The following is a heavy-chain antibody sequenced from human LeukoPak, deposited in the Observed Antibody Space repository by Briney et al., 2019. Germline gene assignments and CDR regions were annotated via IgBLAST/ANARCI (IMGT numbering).Heavy chain of an antibody. Sequence: PETLSLTCTVSAGSISSYYWSWIRQPPGKRLEWIGYIYYSGSTNYNPSLKSRVTISVDTSKNQFSPKLSSVTAADTAVYYCARESYNWNDGWFDPWGQGTLVTVSS. J-gene: IGHJ5*02. V-gene: IGHV4-59*01. CDR2: IYYSGST. D-gene: IGHD1-20*01. CDR3: ARESYNWNDGWFDP. CDR1: AGSISSYY.